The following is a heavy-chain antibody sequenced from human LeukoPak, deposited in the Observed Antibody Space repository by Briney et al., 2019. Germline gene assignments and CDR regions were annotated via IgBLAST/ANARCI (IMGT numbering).Heavy chain of an antibody. CDR1: GYTFTSYA. CDR3: ARGSYRYTNDY. D-gene: IGHD3-16*02. V-gene: IGHV1-3*01. Sequence: ASVKVSCKASGYTFTSYAIHWVRQAPGQRLEWMGWINAGNGNTKYSQKFQGRVTITRDTSATIAYMELSSLRSEDTAVYYCARGSYRYTNDYWGQGTLVTVSS. CDR2: INAGNGNT. J-gene: IGHJ4*02.